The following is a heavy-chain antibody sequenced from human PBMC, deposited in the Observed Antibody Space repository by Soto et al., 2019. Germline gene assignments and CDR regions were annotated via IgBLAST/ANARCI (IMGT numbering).Heavy chain of an antibody. V-gene: IGHV3-64D*06. D-gene: IGHD3-22*01. CDR3: VQPPGYYYDSSTYYSV. J-gene: IGHJ4*02. CDR1: GFTFSSYA. CDR2: ITTNGGST. Sequence: PGGSLRLSCSASGFTFSSYAIHWVRQAPGKGLEYVSAITTNGGSTYYADSVKGRFTISRDNSKNTLYLQMSSLRAEDTAVYYCVQPPGYYYDSSTYYSVWGRGTLVTVSS.